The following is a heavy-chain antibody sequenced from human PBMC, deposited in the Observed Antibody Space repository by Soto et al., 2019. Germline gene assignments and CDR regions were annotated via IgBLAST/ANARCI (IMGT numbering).Heavy chain of an antibody. CDR1: GFTFSSYA. V-gene: IGHV3-23*01. Sequence: HWGSLRLSCAASGFTFSSYALTWVRQAPGKGLEWVSVISGGGINTLYADSVKGRFTISRDNSKNTLYLQMNSLRADDTAVYYCATVGRANYFDNWGQGTLVTVYS. J-gene: IGHJ4*02. CDR3: ATVGRANYFDN. CDR2: ISGGGINT.